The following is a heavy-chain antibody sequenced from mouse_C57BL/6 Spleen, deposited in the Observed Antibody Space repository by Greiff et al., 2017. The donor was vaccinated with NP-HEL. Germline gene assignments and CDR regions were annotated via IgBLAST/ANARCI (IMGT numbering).Heavy chain of an antibody. CDR2: IYPGDGDT. V-gene: IGHV1-82*01. CDR3: ANMNFDY. CDR1: GYAFSSSW. Sequence: VQLQESGPELVKPGASVKISCKASGYAFSSSWMNWVKQRPGKGLEWIGRIYPGDGDTNYNGKFKGKATLTADKSSSTAYMQLSSLTSEDSAVYFCANMNFDYWGQGTTLTVSS. D-gene: IGHD2-3*01. J-gene: IGHJ2*01.